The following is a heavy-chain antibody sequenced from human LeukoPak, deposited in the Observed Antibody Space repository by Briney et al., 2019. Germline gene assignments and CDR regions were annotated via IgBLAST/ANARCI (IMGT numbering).Heavy chain of an antibody. D-gene: IGHD2-2*02. CDR1: GFTFSSYW. CDR2: IKQDGSEK. CDR3: VKESGRYCSSTSCYKVY. Sequence: PGGSLRLSCAASGFTFSSYWMSWVRQAPGKGLEWVANIKQDGSEKYYVDSVKGRFTISRDNAKNSLYLQMNSLRAEDTAVYYCVKESGRYCSSTSCYKVYWGQGTLVTVSS. V-gene: IGHV3-7*03. J-gene: IGHJ4*02.